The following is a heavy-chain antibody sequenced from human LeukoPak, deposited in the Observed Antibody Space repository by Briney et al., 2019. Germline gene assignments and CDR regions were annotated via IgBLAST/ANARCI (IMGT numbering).Heavy chain of an antibody. CDR1: GFTFSSYA. J-gene: IGHJ4*02. V-gene: IGHV3-30*04. Sequence: GGSLRLSCAASGFTFSSYAMHWVRQAPGKGLEWVAVISYDGSNKYYADSVKGRFTISRDNSKNTLYLQMNSLRAEDTAVYYCAKDRGDLLWFGDIDYWGQGTLVTVSS. CDR2: ISYDGSNK. D-gene: IGHD3-10*01. CDR3: AKDRGDLLWFGDIDY.